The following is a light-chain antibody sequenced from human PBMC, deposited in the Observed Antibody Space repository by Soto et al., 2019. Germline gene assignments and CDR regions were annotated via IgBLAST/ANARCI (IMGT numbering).Light chain of an antibody. Sequence: EIVLTQSPGTLSLSPGERATLSCRASQSVNSNYLAWYQRKPGQAPRLLIYGASNRATDIPYRFSASGSGTGLTLTITRMEAEDFAVYYCQQYDSTPPTFGQGTKVEV. CDR3: QQYDSTPPT. CDR2: GAS. CDR1: QSVNSNY. J-gene: IGKJ1*01. V-gene: IGKV3-20*01.